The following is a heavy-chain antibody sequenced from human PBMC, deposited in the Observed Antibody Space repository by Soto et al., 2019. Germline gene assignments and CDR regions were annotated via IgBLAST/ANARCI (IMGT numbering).Heavy chain of an antibody. CDR2: IIPILNIA. CDR1: GGTFSSYP. D-gene: IGHD2-21*01. CDR3: ARTRAATDSLYWFDP. V-gene: IGHV1-69*02. Sequence: QVQLVQSGAEVKKPGSSVKVSCKASGGTFSSYPISWVRQAPGQGLEWMGRIIPILNIANYAQKFQGRVTLTADNSTNTAYMELSSLRSEDTAVYYCARTRAATDSLYWFDPWGQGTLVTVSS. J-gene: IGHJ5*02.